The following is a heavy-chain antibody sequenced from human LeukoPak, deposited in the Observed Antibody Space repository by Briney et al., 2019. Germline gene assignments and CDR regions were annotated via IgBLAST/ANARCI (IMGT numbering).Heavy chain of an antibody. Sequence: GGSLRLSCAASGFTFSDNYMSWIRQAPGKGLEWISYINSSGGPIYYADSVKGRFTVSRDNAQKSLFLQMISLRDEDTAVYYCARDRRSVGGKTYYYGMDVWGQGTTVTVSS. CDR2: INSSGGPI. CDR3: ARDRRSVGGKTYYYGMDV. D-gene: IGHD1-26*01. J-gene: IGHJ6*02. CDR1: GFTFSDNY. V-gene: IGHV3-11*01.